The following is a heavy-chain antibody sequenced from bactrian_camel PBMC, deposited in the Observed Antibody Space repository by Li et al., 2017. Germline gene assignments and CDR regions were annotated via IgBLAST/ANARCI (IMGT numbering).Heavy chain of an antibody. Sequence: HVQLVESGGGSVQAGETLRLSCVGHGFTFADSDMGWYRQATGNECELVSSITRDGTTYYTGSVKGRFTISQDLANTTVYLQMNSLKPEDTSVYYCAAGPLYRDFEVCEDNENHYWGQGTQVTVS. CDR2: ITRDGTT. D-gene: IGHD4*01. J-gene: IGHJ4*01. CDR1: GFTFADSD. CDR3: AAGPLYRDFEVCEDNENHY. V-gene: IGHV3S63*01.